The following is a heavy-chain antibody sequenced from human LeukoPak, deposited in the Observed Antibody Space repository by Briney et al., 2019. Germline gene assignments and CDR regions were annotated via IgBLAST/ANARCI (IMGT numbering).Heavy chain of an antibody. J-gene: IGHJ4*02. D-gene: IGHD2-21*02. CDR2: ITSSSSTI. CDR3: ARDSYRGGDCFSGFLDY. V-gene: IGHV3-48*02. CDR1: GFTFSSYS. Sequence: GGSLRLSCAASGFTFSSYSMNWVRQAPGKGLEWVSYITSSSSTIYYADSVKGRFTISRDNAKNSLYLQMNSLRDEDTAVYYCARDSYRGGDCFSGFLDYWGQGTLVTVSS.